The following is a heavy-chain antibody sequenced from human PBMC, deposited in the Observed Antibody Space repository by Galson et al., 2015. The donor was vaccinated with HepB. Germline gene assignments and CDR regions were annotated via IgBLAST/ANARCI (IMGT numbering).Heavy chain of an antibody. CDR1: GFSLTTSGVG. J-gene: IGHJ4*02. CDR3: AHRRCTDCEIDY. Sequence: PALVKPTQTLTLTCTFSGFSLTTSGVGVGWIRQPPGKALEWLALIYWDDDKRYNPSLKSRLTITKDTSKNQVVLTMTNMDPMDTATYYCAHRRCTDCEIDYWGQGTLVTVSS. V-gene: IGHV2-5*02. D-gene: IGHD2-8*02. CDR2: IYWDDDK.